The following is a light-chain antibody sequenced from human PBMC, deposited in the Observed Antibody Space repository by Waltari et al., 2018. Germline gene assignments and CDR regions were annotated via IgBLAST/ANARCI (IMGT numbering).Light chain of an antibody. CDR2: GNS. CDR3: QSHDSSLSGSRV. J-gene: IGLJ2*01. Sequence: QSVLTQPPSVSGAPGQRVTISCTGSSSNIGAGYDGHWYQQLPGTAPQLLISGNSNRPSGVPDRFSGSKSGTSASLAITGLQAEDEADYYCQSHDSSLSGSRVFGGGTKLTVL. V-gene: IGLV1-40*01. CDR1: SSNIGAGYD.